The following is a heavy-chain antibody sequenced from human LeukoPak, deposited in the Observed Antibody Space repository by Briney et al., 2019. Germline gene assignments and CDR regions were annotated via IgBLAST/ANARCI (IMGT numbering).Heavy chain of an antibody. CDR1: GFMFSGSA. D-gene: IGHD3-22*01. CDR2: IRTRKNNYAT. Sequence: GGSLRLSCATSGFMFSGSAMHWVRQASGKGLEWIGRIRTRKNNYATAYGASVTGRFIISRDDSKKTTDLQMNSLKTEDTAVYYCTTYYYDGSGTVFINYWGQGTLVTVSS. V-gene: IGHV3-73*01. J-gene: IGHJ4*02. CDR3: TTYYYDGSGTVFINY.